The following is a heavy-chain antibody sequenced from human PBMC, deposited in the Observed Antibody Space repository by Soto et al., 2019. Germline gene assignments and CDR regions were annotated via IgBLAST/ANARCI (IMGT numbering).Heavy chain of an antibody. CDR2: IYRGSP. J-gene: IGHJ2*01. CDR1: GGSVSSGTDY. CDR3: SSDQGLGAGYFAL. Sequence: QVQMQESGPGQVKPSETLFLTCTVSGGSVSSGTDYWSWIRQPAGKGLEWMGYIYRGSPNYNPSLESRATISVDTARTQFALMLSSVTAADTAVYYCSSDQGLGAGYFALWGRGTLVTVSS. D-gene: IGHD7-27*01. V-gene: IGHV4-61*01.